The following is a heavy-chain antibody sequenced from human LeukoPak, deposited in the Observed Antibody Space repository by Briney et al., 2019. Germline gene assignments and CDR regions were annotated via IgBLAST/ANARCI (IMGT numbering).Heavy chain of an antibody. CDR2: ISGSGGST. CDR1: GFTFSSYA. J-gene: IGHJ5*02. D-gene: IGHD6-19*01. CDR3: AKSGIAVAGTSLGWFDP. Sequence: GGSLRLSCAASGFTFSSYAMSWVRQAPGKGLEWVSAISGSGGSTYYADSVKGRFTISRDNSKNTLYLQMNSLRAEDTAVYYCAKSGIAVAGTSLGWFDPWGQGTLVTVSS. V-gene: IGHV3-23*01.